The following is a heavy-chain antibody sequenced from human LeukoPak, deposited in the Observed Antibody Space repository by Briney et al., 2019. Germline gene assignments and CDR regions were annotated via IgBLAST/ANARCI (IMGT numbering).Heavy chain of an antibody. D-gene: IGHD1-26*01. Sequence: SETLSLTCAVYGGSFSGYYWSWIRQPPGKGLEWIGEINHSGSTNYNPSLKSRVTISVDTSKNQFSLKLSSVTAADTAVYYCARHAWELLGFDYWGQGTLVTVSS. CDR1: GGSFSGYY. CDR3: ARHAWELLGFDY. CDR2: INHSGST. V-gene: IGHV4-34*01. J-gene: IGHJ4*02.